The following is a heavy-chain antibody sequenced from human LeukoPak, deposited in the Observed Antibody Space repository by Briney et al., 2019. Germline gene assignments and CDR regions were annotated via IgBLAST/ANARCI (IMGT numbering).Heavy chain of an antibody. D-gene: IGHD4-23*01. CDR2: IYYSGST. J-gene: IGHJ3*02. CDR3: ARHSVASDAFDI. V-gene: IGHV4-59*08. Sequence: SETLSLTCIASGGSISSYYWSWIRQPAGKGLEWIGYIYYSGSTNYNPSLKSRVTISVDTSKNQFSLKLSSVTAADTAVYYCARHSVASDAFDIWGQGTMVTVSS. CDR1: GGSISSYY.